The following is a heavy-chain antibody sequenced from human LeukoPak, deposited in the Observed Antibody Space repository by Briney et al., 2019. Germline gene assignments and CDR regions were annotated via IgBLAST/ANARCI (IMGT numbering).Heavy chain of an antibody. CDR1: GFTFSSYG. D-gene: IGHD3-3*01. J-gene: IGHJ3*02. V-gene: IGHV3-30*02. CDR2: IRYDGSNK. CDR3: ANGGPYYDFWSGYYTKNAFDI. Sequence: GGSLRLSCAASGFTFSSYGMHWVRQAPGKGLEWVAFIRYDGSNKYYADSVKGRFTISRDNSKNTLYLQMNSLRAEDMAVYYCANGGPYYDFWSGYYTKNAFDIWGQGTMVTVSS.